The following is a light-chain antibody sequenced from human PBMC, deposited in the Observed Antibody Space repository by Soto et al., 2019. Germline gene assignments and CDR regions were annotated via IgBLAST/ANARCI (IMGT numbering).Light chain of an antibody. Sequence: EIVMTQSPATLSVSPGERATLSCRASQSVSSNLAWYQQKPGQAPRLLIYGASTRATGIPARFSGNGSGTEFTLTISSLQSEDFAVYYCQQDNNWPTFGQGCKGDIK. V-gene: IGKV3-15*01. CDR3: QQDNNWPT. CDR2: GAS. J-gene: IGKJ1*01. CDR1: QSVSSN.